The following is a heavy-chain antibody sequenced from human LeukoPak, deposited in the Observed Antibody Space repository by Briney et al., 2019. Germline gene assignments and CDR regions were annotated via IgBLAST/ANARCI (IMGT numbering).Heavy chain of an antibody. D-gene: IGHD3-3*01. CDR1: GYSISSGYY. J-gene: IGHJ4*02. Sequence: SETLSLTCAVSGYSISSGYYWGWIRQPPGKGLEWIGSIYHIGSSYYNPSLKSRVTISVDTSKNQSSLKLSSVTAADTAVYYCARHEAAADRGYDFWSGYFPPDYRGQGTLVTVSS. V-gene: IGHV4-38-2*01. CDR3: ARHEAAADRGYDFWSGYFPPDY. CDR2: IYHIGSS.